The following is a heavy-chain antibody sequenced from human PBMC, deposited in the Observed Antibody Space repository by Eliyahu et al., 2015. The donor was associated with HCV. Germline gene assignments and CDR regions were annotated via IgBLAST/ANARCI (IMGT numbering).Heavy chain of an antibody. CDR1: GGSVSSGNYY. Sequence: QVQLQESGPGLVKPSETLSLTCTVXGGSVSSGNYYWSWIRQPPGKGLEWIGYIYYTGTSNYNPSLKSRVTISVDTSKNQFSLKLNSVTAADTAVYYCARGTGTSFLWGQGILVTVSS. V-gene: IGHV4-61*01. D-gene: IGHD1-7*01. CDR2: IYYTGTS. CDR3: ARGTGTSFL. J-gene: IGHJ4*02.